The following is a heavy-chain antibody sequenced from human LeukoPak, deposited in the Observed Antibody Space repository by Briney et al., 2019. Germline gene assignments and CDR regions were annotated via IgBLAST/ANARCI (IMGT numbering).Heavy chain of an antibody. J-gene: IGHJ6*02. CDR2: INHSGST. CDR3: ARGLNPDDYDFWGGWYYYYYGMDV. CDR1: GGSFSGYY. Sequence: SETLSLTCAVYGGSFSGYYWGWIRQPPGKGREWSGEINHSGSTNYNTSLRSRVTISVDTSKNQFSLKLSSVTAADTAVYSGARGLNPDDYDFWGGWYYYYYGMDVWGQGTTVTVSS. V-gene: IGHV4-34*01. D-gene: IGHD3-3*01.